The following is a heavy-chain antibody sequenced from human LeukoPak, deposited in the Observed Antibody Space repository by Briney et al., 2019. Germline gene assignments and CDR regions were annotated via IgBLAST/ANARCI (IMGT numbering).Heavy chain of an antibody. Sequence: ASVKVSCKASGYSFTSYYMHWVRQAPGQGLEWMGFINPSGSSAAYAQKFQGRLTMTRDMFTSTDYMELTSLTSDNTAVYYCARDNSVGETAWWFDPWGQGTLVTVSS. CDR1: GYSFTSYY. CDR3: ARDNSVGETAWWFDP. V-gene: IGHV1-46*01. J-gene: IGHJ5*02. CDR2: INPSGSSA. D-gene: IGHD1-26*01.